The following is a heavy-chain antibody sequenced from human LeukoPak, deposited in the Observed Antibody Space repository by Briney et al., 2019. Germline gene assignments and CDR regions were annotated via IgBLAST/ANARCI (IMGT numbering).Heavy chain of an antibody. CDR3: ARDRRYDILTGYLAY. CDR2: ISAYNGNT. Sequence: ASVKVSCKASGYTFTSYGISWVRQAPGQGLEWMGWISAYNGNTNYAQKLQGRVTMTTDTSTSTAYMELRSLRPDDTAVYYCARDRRYDILTGYLAYWGQGTLVTVSS. V-gene: IGHV1-18*01. D-gene: IGHD3-9*01. J-gene: IGHJ4*02. CDR1: GYTFTSYG.